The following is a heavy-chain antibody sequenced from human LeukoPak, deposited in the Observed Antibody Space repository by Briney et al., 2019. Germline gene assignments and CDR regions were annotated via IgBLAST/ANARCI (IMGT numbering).Heavy chain of an antibody. CDR1: GGSISSGSYY. D-gene: IGHD1-20*01. J-gene: IGHJ4*02. CDR2: IYTSGST. V-gene: IGHV4-61*02. CDR3: ARGGNWKSPDY. Sequence: PSETLSLTCTVSGGSISSGSYYWSWIRQPAGKGLEWIGRIYTSGSTNYNPSLKSRVTISVDTSKNQFSLKLSSVTAADTAVYYCARGGNWKSPDYWGQGTLVTVSS.